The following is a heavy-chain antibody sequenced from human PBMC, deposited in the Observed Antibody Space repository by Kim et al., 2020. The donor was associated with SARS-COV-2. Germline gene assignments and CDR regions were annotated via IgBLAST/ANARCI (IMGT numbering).Heavy chain of an antibody. CDR3: ARGRKQWLVRSGGNFDY. D-gene: IGHD6-19*01. Sequence: SETLSLTCAVYGGSFSGYYWSWIRQPPGKGLEWIGEINHSGSTNYNPSLKSRVTISVDTSKNQFSLKLSSVTAADTAVYYCARGRKQWLVRSGGNFDYWG. CDR2: INHSGST. CDR1: GGSFSGYY. J-gene: IGHJ4*01. V-gene: IGHV4-34*01.